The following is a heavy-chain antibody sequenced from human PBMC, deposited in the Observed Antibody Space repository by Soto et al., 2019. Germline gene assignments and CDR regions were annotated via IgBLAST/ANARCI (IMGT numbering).Heavy chain of an antibody. CDR2: IYHSGST. Sequence: SENLSLTCAVSGGSISSNNCWSWVRQPQGKGLEWIGEIYHSGSTNYNPSLKSRVTISVDKSKNQFSLKLTSVTAADTAVYYCARSVLPWGPGPLVSVSS. CDR1: GGSISSNNC. J-gene: IGHJ5*02. CDR3: ARSVLP. V-gene: IGHV4-4*02.